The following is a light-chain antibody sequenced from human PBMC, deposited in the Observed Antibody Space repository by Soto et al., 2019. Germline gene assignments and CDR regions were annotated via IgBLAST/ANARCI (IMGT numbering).Light chain of an antibody. CDR2: DAS. CDR3: QQYDNYPLT. J-gene: IGKJ4*01. V-gene: IGKV1-5*01. Sequence: DIQMTQSPATLSASVGDRVTLTCRASQSVRSWLAWYQQKPGTAPKLLIFDASRLESGVPSRFSGSASGTEFTLTISSLQPDDFATYYCQQYDNYPLTFGGGTKVDIK. CDR1: QSVRSW.